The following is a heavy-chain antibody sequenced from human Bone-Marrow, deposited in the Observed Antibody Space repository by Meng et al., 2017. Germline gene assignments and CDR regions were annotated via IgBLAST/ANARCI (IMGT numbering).Heavy chain of an antibody. CDR2: ISRDGSIK. CDR1: GFSVSRYS. J-gene: IGHJ3*02. CDR3: ARPAYSGSSTSDEAFDI. Sequence: GGSLRLSCEASGFSVSRYSLHWVRQAPGKGLEWVAVISRDGSIKSYAAFVKGRFTISRDNSKSTLFLQMNSLRVEDTAMFYCARPAYSGSSTSDEAFDIWGQGTTVTVSS. D-gene: IGHD1-26*01. V-gene: IGHV3-30*04.